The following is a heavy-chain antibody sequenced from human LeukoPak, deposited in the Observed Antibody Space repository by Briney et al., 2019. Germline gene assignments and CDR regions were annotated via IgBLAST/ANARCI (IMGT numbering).Heavy chain of an antibody. D-gene: IGHD3-9*01. V-gene: IGHV3-30*18. J-gene: IGHJ6*02. Sequence: GGSLRLSCAASGFTFSSYGMHWVRQAPGKGLEWVAVISFDGSNKYYADSVKGRFTVPRDNSKNTLYLQMNSLRAEDTAVYYCAKDHHSYYDILTGLTRSYYYYGMDVWGQGTTVTVSS. CDR1: GFTFSSYG. CDR2: ISFDGSNK. CDR3: AKDHHSYYDILTGLTRSYYYYGMDV.